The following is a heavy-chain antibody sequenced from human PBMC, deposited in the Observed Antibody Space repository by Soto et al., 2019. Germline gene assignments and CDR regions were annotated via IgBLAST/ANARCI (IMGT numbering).Heavy chain of an antibody. J-gene: IGHJ4*02. D-gene: IGHD4-17*01. CDR3: ARDSVYYGDYELNYFDY. CDR1: GFTFSSYS. Sequence: GGSLRLSCAASGFTFSSYSMNWVRQAPGKGLEWVSYISSSSSTIYYADSVKGRFTISRDNAKNSLYLQMNSLRAEDTAVYYCARDSVYYGDYELNYFDYWGQGTPVTVSS. V-gene: IGHV3-48*01. CDR2: ISSSSSTI.